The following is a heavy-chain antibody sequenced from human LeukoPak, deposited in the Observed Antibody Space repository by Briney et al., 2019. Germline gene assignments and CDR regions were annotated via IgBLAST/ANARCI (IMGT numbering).Heavy chain of an antibody. J-gene: IGHJ4*02. CDR3: AKETIVETLVVVAATVFDY. V-gene: IGHV3-30-3*01. CDR2: ISYDGSNK. D-gene: IGHD2-15*01. Sequence: GRSLRLSCAASGFTFSSYAMHWVRQAPGKGLEWVAVISYDGSNKYYADSVKGRFTISRDNSKNTLYLQMNSLRAEDTAVYYCAKETIVETLVVVAATVFDYWGQGTLVTVSS. CDR1: GFTFSSYA.